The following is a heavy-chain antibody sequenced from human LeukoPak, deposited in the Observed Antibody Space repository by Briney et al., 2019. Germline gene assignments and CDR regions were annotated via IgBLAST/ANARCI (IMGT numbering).Heavy chain of an antibody. CDR1: GFTFRSYA. V-gene: IGHV3-23*01. CDR3: AKDLGSYCSSTSCYSDY. CDR2: ISGSGGST. J-gene: IGHJ4*02. D-gene: IGHD2-2*01. Sequence: GGSLRLSCAASGFTFRSYAMSWVRQAPGKGLEWVSAISGSGGSTYYADSVKGRFTISRDNPKNTLYLQMNSLRAEDTAVYYCAKDLGSYCSSTSCYSDYWGQGTLVTVSS.